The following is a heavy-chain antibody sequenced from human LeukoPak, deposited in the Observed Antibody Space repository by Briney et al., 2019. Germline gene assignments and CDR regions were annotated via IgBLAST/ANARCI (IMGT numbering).Heavy chain of an antibody. D-gene: IGHD3-10*01. CDR1: GGSISSYY. CDR2: IYTSGSA. CDR3: ARDSSVLLRFGEYEPYYYGMDV. Sequence: SETLSLTCTVSGGSISSYYWSRIRQPAGKGLEWIGRIYTSGSANYNPSLKSRVTMSVDTSKNQFSLKLSSVPAADTAVYYCARDSSVLLRFGEYEPYYYGMDVWGQGTTVTVSS. J-gene: IGHJ6*02. V-gene: IGHV4-4*07.